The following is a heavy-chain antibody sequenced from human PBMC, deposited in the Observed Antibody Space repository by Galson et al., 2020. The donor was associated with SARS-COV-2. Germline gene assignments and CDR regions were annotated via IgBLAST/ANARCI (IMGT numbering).Heavy chain of an antibody. CDR1: GFSFTHYG. D-gene: IGHD6-19*01. CDR3: AKDRAWLEDFEC. J-gene: IGHJ4*02. CDR2: FSFRGNTR. Sequence: GGSLRLSCETSGFSFTHYGIHWVRQAPGKGLEWVAPFSFRGNTRYYGASVRGRFTISGDSSKDTVYLQMSSVRPEETAVYYCAKDRAWLEDFECGGQGTRVTVSS. V-gene: IGHV3-30*18.